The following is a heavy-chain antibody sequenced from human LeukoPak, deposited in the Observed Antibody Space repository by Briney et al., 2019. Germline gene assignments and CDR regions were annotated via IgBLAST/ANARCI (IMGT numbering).Heavy chain of an antibody. J-gene: IGHJ6*03. V-gene: IGHV1-69*13. CDR3: ARCPIYYYYMDV. CDR2: IIPIFGTA. CDR1: GGTFSSYA. Sequence: ASVKVSCKASGGTFSSYAISWVRQAPGQGLEWMGGIIPIFGTANYAQKFQGRVTITADESTSTAYMELSSLRSEDTAVYYCARCPIYYYYMDVWGKGTTVTVSS.